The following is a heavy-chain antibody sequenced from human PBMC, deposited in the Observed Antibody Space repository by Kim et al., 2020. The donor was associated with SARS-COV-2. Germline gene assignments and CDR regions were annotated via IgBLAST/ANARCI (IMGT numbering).Heavy chain of an antibody. Sequence: VKGRFTISRDDSKNTLYLQMTSLKTEDTAVYYCTTLWFGESHSRSFYFDYWGQGTLVTVSS. D-gene: IGHD3-10*01. CDR3: TTLWFGESHSRSFYFDY. J-gene: IGHJ4*02. V-gene: IGHV3-15*01.